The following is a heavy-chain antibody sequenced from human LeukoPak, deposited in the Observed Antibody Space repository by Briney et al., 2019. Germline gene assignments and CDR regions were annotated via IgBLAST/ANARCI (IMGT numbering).Heavy chain of an antibody. V-gene: IGHV4-39*01. CDR3: ASRFWSGYYYNWFDP. Sequence: SETLSLTCTVSGGSISSSSYYWGWVRQPPGKGLEWIGSIYYSGSTYYNPSLKSRVTISVDASKNQFSLKLSSVTAADTAVYYCASRFWSGYYYNWFDPWGQGTLVTVSS. J-gene: IGHJ5*02. CDR2: IYYSGST. D-gene: IGHD3-3*01. CDR1: GGSISSSSYY.